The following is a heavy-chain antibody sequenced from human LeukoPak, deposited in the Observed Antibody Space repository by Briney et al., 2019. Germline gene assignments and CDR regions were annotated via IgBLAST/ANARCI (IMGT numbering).Heavy chain of an antibody. J-gene: IGHJ3*01. CDR3: ARRTPRCGGTCYDAFDV. D-gene: IGHD2-21*01. CDR1: GYTFIDYD. V-gene: IGHV1-8*01. CDR2: MRPHNGHT. Sequence: ASVKVSCKASGYTFIDYDINWVRQAPGQGLEWMGLMRPHNGHTEYAQNFQGRVTMTRDTSTGTAYMELRSLRSEDTAVYYCARRTPRCGGTCYDAFDVWGQGTMVTVSS.